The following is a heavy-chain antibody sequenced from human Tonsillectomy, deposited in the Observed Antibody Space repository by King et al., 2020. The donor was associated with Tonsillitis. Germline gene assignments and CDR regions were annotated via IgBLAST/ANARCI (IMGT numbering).Heavy chain of an antibody. D-gene: IGHD5-12*01. Sequence: VQLVESGGGFVQPGGSLRLSCAASGFTFSNYAMSWVRQAPGKGLEWVSAISGSGGDTYYADSVKGRFTISRDNSKNTLYLQMNSLRAEDTALYYCAKAYYYSVSSGYDWGLGFWGQGTLVTVSS. J-gene: IGHJ4*02. CDR2: ISGSGGDT. CDR1: GFTFSNYA. CDR3: AKAYYYSVSSGYDWGLGF. V-gene: IGHV3-23*04.